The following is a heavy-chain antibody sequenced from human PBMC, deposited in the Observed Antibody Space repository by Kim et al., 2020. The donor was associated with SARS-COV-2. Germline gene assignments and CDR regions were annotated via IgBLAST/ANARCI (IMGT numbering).Heavy chain of an antibody. J-gene: IGHJ6*03. CDR3: ARDPRLITNPRSYCSYM. CDR1: QFTFSSYT. V-gene: IGHV3-21*01. D-gene: IGHD2-8*01. Sequence: GGSLRLSCEASQFTFSSYTMNWVRQAPGEGLEWVSSISGSSTYIYYADSVKGRFTISRDNAKNSLYLQMNSLRVEDTALYYCARDPRLITNPRSYCSYM. CDR2: ISGSSTYI.